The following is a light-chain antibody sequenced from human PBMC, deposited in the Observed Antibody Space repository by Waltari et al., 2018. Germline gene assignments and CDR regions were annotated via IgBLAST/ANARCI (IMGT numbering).Light chain of an antibody. CDR2: DVS. J-gene: IGLJ3*02. CDR3: CSYAGRYTWV. CDR1: SSDVGGYNY. V-gene: IGLV2-11*01. Sequence: QSALTQPRSVSGSPGQSVTISCTGTSSDVGGYNYVSWFQQHPGKAPKLMIHDVSKRPSGVPDRFSGSKSGNTASLTISGLQADDETDYYCCSYAGRYTWVFGGGT.